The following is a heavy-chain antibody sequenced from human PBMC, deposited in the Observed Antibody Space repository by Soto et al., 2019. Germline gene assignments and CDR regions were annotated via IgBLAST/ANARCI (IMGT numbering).Heavy chain of an antibody. D-gene: IGHD1-26*01. V-gene: IGHV6-1*01. J-gene: IGHJ4*01. CDR2: TYYRSKWYY. Sequence: SQTLSLTCAITGDSVSSNSTGCIWVRQSPSRGLEWLGRTYYRSKWYYEYAVSVRGRITINPDTSKNQYSLQLNSVTPEDTAVYFCARGEKYSGRISEYWGQGTMVTVSS. CDR1: GDSVSSNSTG. CDR3: ARGEKYSGRISEY.